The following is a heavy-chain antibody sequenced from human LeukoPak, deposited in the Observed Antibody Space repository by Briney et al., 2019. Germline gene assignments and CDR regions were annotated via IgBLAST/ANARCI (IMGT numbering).Heavy chain of an antibody. Sequence: SGPTLLNPTRTLTLTFTFSGFALRTSGRGVGWIRQPPGKALEWLSLIDWDDDKYYSTSLKTRLTISKDTSKNQVVLTMTNMDPVDTATYYCARIPKYSSGWYYYDYWGQGTLVTVSS. CDR2: IDWDDDK. V-gene: IGHV2-70*01. CDR1: GFALRTSGRG. J-gene: IGHJ4*02. D-gene: IGHD6-19*01. CDR3: ARIPKYSSGWYYYDY.